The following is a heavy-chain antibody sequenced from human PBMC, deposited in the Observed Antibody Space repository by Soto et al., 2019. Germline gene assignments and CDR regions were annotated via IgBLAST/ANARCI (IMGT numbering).Heavy chain of an antibody. Sequence: QVQLEQTGAEMKKPGASVKVSCKASGYTFSSYGISWVRQAPGQGLEWMGWISPYNSNTKYAQKFQGRVTMTTDTSTSTAYMELSSLRSDDTAVYYCAREIYSTSWFDPWGQGTLVTVSS. V-gene: IGHV1-18*01. D-gene: IGHD5-12*01. CDR1: GYTFSSYG. CDR2: ISPYNSNT. CDR3: AREIYSTSWFDP. J-gene: IGHJ5*02.